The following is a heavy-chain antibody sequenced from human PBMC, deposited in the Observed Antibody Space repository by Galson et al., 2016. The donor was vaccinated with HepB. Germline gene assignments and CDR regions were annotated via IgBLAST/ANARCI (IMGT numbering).Heavy chain of an antibody. D-gene: IGHD3-10*01. J-gene: IGHJ4*02. V-gene: IGHV4-34*01. CDR3: AASLWFGLHPEY. CDR2: IHRSGNT. Sequence: SETLSLTCAVSGGSLSGHYWTWIRQPPGRGLEWIGEIHRSGNTNYSPSLRSRVSISEDRSQHQVSLRLNSVTAADTAIYYCAASLWFGLHPEYWGQGALVTVSS. CDR1: GGSLSGHY.